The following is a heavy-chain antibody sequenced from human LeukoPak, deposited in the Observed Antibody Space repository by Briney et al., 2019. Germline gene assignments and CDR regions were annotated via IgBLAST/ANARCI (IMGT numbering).Heavy chain of an antibody. CDR3: AKAPIVVVPAAFDY. V-gene: IGHV3-11*01. Sequence: PGGSLRLSCAASGFTFSDYYMSWIRQAPGKGLEWVSYISSSGGAIYYADSVKGRFTISRDNAKNSLYLQMNSLRVEDTAVYYCAKAPIVVVPAAFDYWGQGTLVTVSS. CDR1: GFTFSDYY. D-gene: IGHD2-2*01. J-gene: IGHJ4*02. CDR2: ISSSGGAI.